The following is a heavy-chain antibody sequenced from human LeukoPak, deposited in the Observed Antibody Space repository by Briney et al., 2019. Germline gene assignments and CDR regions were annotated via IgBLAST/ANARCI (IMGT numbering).Heavy chain of an antibody. CDR1: GFTISSYW. V-gene: IGHV3-7*01. J-gene: IGHJ4*02. CDR2: INQDGREK. Sequence: PGESLTLSCTVSGFTISSYWMIWVRQPPGRGLQWVAYINQDGREKYYMDSMKGRTNIFRNNTENSVPLQPTLLRPDTTGNYFCAKGRDYGDFWGQGTLVAVSS. CDR3: AKGRDYGDF.